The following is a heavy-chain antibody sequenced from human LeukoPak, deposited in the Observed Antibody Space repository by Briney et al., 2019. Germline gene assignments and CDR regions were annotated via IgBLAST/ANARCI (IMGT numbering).Heavy chain of an antibody. D-gene: IGHD4-23*01. CDR3: AGNRGLGRGY. CDR1: GGSFSGYY. Sequence: SETLSLTCAVYGGSFSGYYWSWIRQPPGKGLEWIGEINHSGSTNYNPSLKSRVTISVDTSKNQFSLELSSVTAADTAVYYCAGNRGLGRGYWGQGTLVTVSS. CDR2: INHSGST. J-gene: IGHJ4*02. V-gene: IGHV4-34*01.